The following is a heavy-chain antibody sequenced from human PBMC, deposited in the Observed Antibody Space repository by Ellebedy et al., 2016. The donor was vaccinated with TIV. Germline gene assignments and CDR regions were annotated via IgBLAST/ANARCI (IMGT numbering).Heavy chain of an antibody. CDR2: ISGSGDNT. J-gene: IGHJ6*02. Sequence: LSLTXAASGFTFRNYAVSWVRQAPGKGLEWVSAISGSGDNTYYADSVKGRFTISRDNSKNTLYLQMDSLRVDDTALYYCAKFLDVWGQGTTVTVSS. CDR1: GFTFRNYA. CDR3: AKFLDV. V-gene: IGHV3-23*01.